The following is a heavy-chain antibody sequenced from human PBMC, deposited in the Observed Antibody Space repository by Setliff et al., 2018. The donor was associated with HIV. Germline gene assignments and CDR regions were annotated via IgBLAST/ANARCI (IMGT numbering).Heavy chain of an antibody. CDR2: INPESGGT. D-gene: IGHD3-16*01. V-gene: IGHV1-2*02. J-gene: IGHJ4*02. CDR1: GYRFTDFS. Sequence: WASVKVSCKSSGYRFTDFSFHCVRQAPGQGLEWRGWINPESGGTNYAQKFQGRVAMTTDTSISTVYMELSRLTADDTSIYYCARDFALPGLRLGRYSLQSRASIDFWGQGTPVTVSS. CDR3: ARDFALPGLRLGRYSLQSRASIDF.